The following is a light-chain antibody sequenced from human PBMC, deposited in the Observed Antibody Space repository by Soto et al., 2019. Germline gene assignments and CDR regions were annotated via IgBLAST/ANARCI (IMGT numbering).Light chain of an antibody. V-gene: IGKV3-11*01. CDR2: DAS. J-gene: IGKJ4*01. CDR1: QSVSSY. Sequence: EIVLTQSPATLSLSPGERATLSCRASQSVSSYLAWYQQKHGQAPRLLIYDASNRSTGIPARFSGSWSWTDFTLPISSLEPEYFAVYYCQQRSNWPMLTFGGGTKVEIK. CDR3: QQRSNWPMLT.